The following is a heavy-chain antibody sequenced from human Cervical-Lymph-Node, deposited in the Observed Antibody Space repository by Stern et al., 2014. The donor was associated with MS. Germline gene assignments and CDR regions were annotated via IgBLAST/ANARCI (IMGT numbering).Heavy chain of an antibody. Sequence: EVQLVESGGGLAQPGGSLRLSCAASGLSFSDYWMSWVRQAPGKGLEWVAYIKQDGSEKYYLDSVKGRFTISRDNTKNSLSLQMNSLRAEDTAFYYCARGRDYFGPWGQGTLVIVSS. CDR2: IKQDGSEK. J-gene: IGHJ4*02. CDR3: ARGRDYFGP. V-gene: IGHV3-7*01. CDR1: GLSFSDYW.